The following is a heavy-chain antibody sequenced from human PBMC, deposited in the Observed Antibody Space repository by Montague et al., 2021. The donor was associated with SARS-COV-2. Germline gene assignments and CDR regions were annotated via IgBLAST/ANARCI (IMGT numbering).Heavy chain of an antibody. Sequence: CAISGDSVWSNTAAWNWIRQSPSGGLERLGRTNYRSKWTSGYATSVEGRISIDPDTSKNQFFLHLRSVTPEDTGVYYCVRDTGSAQAGFDAWGQGTLVTVSS. CDR1: GDSVWSNTAA. J-gene: IGHJ4*01. CDR2: TNYRSKWTS. D-gene: IGHD4-17*01. V-gene: IGHV6-1*01. CDR3: VRDTGSAQAGFDA.